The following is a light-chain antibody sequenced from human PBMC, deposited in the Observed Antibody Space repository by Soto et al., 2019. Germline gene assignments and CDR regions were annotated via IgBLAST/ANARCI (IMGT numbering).Light chain of an antibody. Sequence: QSVLTQPPSVSAAAGQKVTISCSGSSSTIGSGSVSWYQQLPGTAPKLLIYDNDKRRSGIPDRFSGSKSGTSATLGITGLQTGDEADYFYGAWDTSLSALYVFGTGTKVTVL. V-gene: IGLV1-51*01. CDR1: SSTIGSGS. J-gene: IGLJ1*01. CDR3: GAWDTSLSALYV. CDR2: DND.